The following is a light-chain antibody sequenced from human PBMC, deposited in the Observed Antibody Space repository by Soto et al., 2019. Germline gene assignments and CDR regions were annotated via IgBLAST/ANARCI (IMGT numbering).Light chain of an antibody. V-gene: IGLV3-21*04. Sequence: SYELTQPPSVSVAPGETAGITCAGNNIRSKSVPWYQQKPGQAPVLVIYYDRDRPSGIPERISGSNSGNTATLTISGVEAGDEADYYCQGWDTSGDHVVFGGGTKLTVL. CDR2: YDR. CDR1: NIRSKS. J-gene: IGLJ2*01. CDR3: QGWDTSGDHVV.